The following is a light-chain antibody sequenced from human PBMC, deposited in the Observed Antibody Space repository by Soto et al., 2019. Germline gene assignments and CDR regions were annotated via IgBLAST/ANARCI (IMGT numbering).Light chain of an antibody. V-gene: IGLV1-44*01. Sequence: QSVLTQPPSASGTPGQRVTISCSGSRSNIGNNAVSWYQQLPGTAPKLLIYNNNQRPSGVPARFSGSKSGTSASLAISGLQAEDEADYYCAACDGSLSARGVFGGGTKLTVL. CDR1: RSNIGNNA. CDR2: NNN. CDR3: AACDGSLSARGV. J-gene: IGLJ3*02.